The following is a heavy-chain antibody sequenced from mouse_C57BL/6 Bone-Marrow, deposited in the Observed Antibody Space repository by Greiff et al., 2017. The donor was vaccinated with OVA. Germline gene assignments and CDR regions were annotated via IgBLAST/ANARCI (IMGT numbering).Heavy chain of an antibody. Sequence: EVQLQQSVAELVRPGASVKLSCTASGFNIKNTYMHWVKQRPEQGLEWIGRIDPANGNTKYAPKFQGKATITADTSSNTAYLQRSSLTAADAAIHCCAAPATVGAGGYFECWGQGTTLRVAS. CDR3: AAPATVGAGGYFEC. V-gene: IGHV14-3*01. D-gene: IGHD1-1*01. CDR1: GFNIKNTY. CDR2: IDPANGNT. J-gene: IGHJ2*01.